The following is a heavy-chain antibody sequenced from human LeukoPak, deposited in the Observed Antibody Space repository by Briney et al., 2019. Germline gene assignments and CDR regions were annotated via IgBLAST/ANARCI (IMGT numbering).Heavy chain of an antibody. V-gene: IGHV3-74*03. CDR2: ISGDGTTT. J-gene: IGHJ5*02. CDR3: ARRVDATRWFDP. Sequence: GGSLRLSCAASGFTFSNYFMHWVRQAAGKGLVGVSRISGDGTTTMYADSVKGRFTISRDNAKNTLYLQMNSLRDEDTAVYYCARRVDATRWFDPWGQGTLVAVSS. D-gene: IGHD2-15*01. CDR1: GFTFSNYF.